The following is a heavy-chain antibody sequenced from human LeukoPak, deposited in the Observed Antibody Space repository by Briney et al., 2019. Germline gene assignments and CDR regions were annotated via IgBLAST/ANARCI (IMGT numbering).Heavy chain of an antibody. CDR3: AKDGGSMAVPDAFDI. D-gene: IGHD6-19*01. CDR1: GFTFSSYG. CDR2: ISYDGSKK. Sequence: GGSLRLSCAASGFTFSSYGMHWVRQAPGKGLEWVAVISYDGSKKYYADSGKGRFTISRDDSKNTLYLQMNSLRAEDTAVYYCAKDGGSMAVPDAFDIWGQGTMVTVSS. J-gene: IGHJ3*02. V-gene: IGHV3-30*18.